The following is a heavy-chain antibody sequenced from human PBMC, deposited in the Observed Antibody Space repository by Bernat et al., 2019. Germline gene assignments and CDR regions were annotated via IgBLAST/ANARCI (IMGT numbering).Heavy chain of an antibody. CDR1: GFTFSSFA. V-gene: IGHV3-23*01. CDR3: AKEGGNRGYDAIDY. D-gene: IGHD5-12*01. J-gene: IGHJ4*02. CDR2: ISGGGGST. Sequence: EVQLLESGGGLVQPGGSLRLSCAVSGFTFSSFAMSWVRQAPGKRLEWVSAISGGGGSTYYADSVKGRFTISRGNSKNTLYLQMSSLRAEDTAVYYWAKEGGNRGYDAIDYWGQGTLVTVSS.